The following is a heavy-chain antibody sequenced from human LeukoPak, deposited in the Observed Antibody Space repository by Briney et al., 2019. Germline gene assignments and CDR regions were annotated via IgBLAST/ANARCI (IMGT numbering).Heavy chain of an antibody. J-gene: IGHJ6*02. Sequence: GGSLRLSCAASGFTFSSYAIHWVRQAPGKGLEWVALISYDGSNKYYADSVKGRFTISRDNSKNSLYLQMNSLRAEDTAMYYCARNPGYYSDFYYGMDVWGQGTTVTVSS. CDR3: ARNPGYYSDFYYGMDV. CDR2: ISYDGSNK. D-gene: IGHD3-22*01. CDR1: GFTFSSYA. V-gene: IGHV3-30-3*01.